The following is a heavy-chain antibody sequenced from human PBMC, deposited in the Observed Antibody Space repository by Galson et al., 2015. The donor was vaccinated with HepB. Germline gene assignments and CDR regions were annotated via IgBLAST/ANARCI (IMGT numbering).Heavy chain of an antibody. J-gene: IGHJ4*02. Sequence: SLRLSCAASGFTFSDYYMSWIRQAPGKGLEWVSYISSSSSYTNYADSVKGRFTISRDNAKNSLYLQMNSLRAEDTAVYYCARAPDYYGSGSSNYWGQGTLVTVSS. D-gene: IGHD3-10*01. CDR1: GFTFSDYY. V-gene: IGHV3-11*06. CDR3: ARAPDYYGSGSSNY. CDR2: ISSSSSYT.